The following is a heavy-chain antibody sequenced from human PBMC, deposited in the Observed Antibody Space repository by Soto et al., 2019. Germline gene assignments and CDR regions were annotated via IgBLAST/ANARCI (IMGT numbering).Heavy chain of an antibody. D-gene: IGHD3-10*01. V-gene: IGHV4-4*02. J-gene: IGHJ5*02. CDR1: SGSISSSNW. CDR3: ARALYYGSGSGWFDP. CDR2: IYHSGST. Sequence: QVQLQESGPGLVKPSGTLSLTCAVSSGSISSSNWWSWVRQPPGKGLEWIGEIYHSGSTNYNPSLKSRVTISVDKSKNPFSLKLSSVTAADTAVYSGARALYYGSGSGWFDPWGQGTLVTVSS.